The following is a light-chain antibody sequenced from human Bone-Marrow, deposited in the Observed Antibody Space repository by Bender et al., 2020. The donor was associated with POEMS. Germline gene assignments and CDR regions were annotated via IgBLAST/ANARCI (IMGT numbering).Light chain of an antibody. CDR3: QAWAVVTAV. V-gene: IGLV3-1*01. CDR1: NLEQKY. Sequence: SLELNQPPSVSVSPGQTATITCSGNNLEQKYVSWYQQKPGQSPLLVIYQDTNRPSGIPERFSGSNSGNTASLTISGTQAIDEADYYCQAWAVVTAVFGGGTRLTVL. J-gene: IGLJ3*02. CDR2: QDT.